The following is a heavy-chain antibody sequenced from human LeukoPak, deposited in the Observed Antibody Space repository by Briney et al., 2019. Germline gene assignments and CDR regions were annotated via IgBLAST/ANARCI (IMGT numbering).Heavy chain of an antibody. CDR1: GFTFDDYT. CDR3: ARGGSYLSAFDI. J-gene: IGHJ3*02. CDR2: ISWDGGST. V-gene: IGHV3-43*01. Sequence: GGSLRLSCAASGFTFDDYTMHWVRQAPGKGLEWVSLISWDGGSTYYADSVKGRFTISRDNSKNTLYLQMNSLRAEDTAVYYCARGGSYLSAFDIWGQGTMVTVSS. D-gene: IGHD1-26*01.